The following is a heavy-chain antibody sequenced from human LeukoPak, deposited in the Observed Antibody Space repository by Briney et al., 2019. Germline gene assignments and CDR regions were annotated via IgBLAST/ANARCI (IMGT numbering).Heavy chain of an antibody. CDR3: ARARIPASGRYYFDI. V-gene: IGHV3-66*01. CDR1: GIPVRSSY. D-gene: IGHD6-13*01. CDR2: LYSDGST. Sequence: PGGSLRLPCAASGIPVRSSYMNWVRQAPGEGLEWVSVLYSDGSTYYGDSVKGRFTISRDNSGNTLYLQMDNLRDEDTAVYYCARARIPASGRYYFDIWGQGTLVTVSS. J-gene: IGHJ4*02.